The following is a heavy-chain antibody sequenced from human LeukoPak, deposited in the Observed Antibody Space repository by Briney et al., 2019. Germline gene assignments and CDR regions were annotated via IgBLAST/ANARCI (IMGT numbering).Heavy chain of an antibody. CDR3: ARGIITVTTNFDY. J-gene: IGHJ4*02. CDR2: ISYDGSNK. CDR1: GFTSSSYV. Sequence: GGSLRLSCAASGFTSSSYVMNWVRQAPGKGLEWVAVISYDGSNKYYADSVKGRFTISRDNSKNTVYLQMNSLRAEDTAVYYCARGIITVTTNFDYWGQGTLVTVSS. D-gene: IGHD4-17*01. V-gene: IGHV3-30*04.